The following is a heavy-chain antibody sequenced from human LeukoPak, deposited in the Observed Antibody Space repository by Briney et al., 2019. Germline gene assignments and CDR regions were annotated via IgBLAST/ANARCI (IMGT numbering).Heavy chain of an antibody. CDR1: GGTFSSSA. J-gene: IGHJ5*02. CDR3: ARREGTTRDNWFDP. V-gene: IGHV1-69*13. Sequence: ASVKVSCKASGGTFSSSAISWVRQAPGQGLEWMGGIIPIFGTTNYAQKFQGRVTITADESTSTVYMELSSLRYEDTAMYCCARREGTTRDNWFDPWGQGSLVTVSS. CDR2: IIPIFGTT. D-gene: IGHD2-2*01.